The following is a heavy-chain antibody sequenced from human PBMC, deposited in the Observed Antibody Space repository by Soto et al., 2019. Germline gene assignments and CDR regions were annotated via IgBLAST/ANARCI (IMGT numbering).Heavy chain of an antibody. CDR2: VNPIVSMS. Sequence: QVQLVQSGAEVKRPGSSVKVSCKASGKPLNSFSINWVQKALELGFEWMGRVNPIVSMSNYAQKFQGRVTMTADKSTSTAYMELSSLRSEDTAIYYCASSYGSGYRAFDYWGQGALVTVSS. D-gene: IGHD3-10*01. V-gene: IGHV1-69*02. J-gene: IGHJ4*02. CDR3: ASSYGSGYRAFDY. CDR1: GKPLNSFS.